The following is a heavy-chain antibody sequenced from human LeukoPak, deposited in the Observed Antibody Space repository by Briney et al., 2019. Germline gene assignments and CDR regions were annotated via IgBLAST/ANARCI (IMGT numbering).Heavy chain of an antibody. CDR2: INPSGGST. CDR3: ASPPNYYDSSGTFDY. Sequence: ASVKVSCKASGYTFTSYYMHWVRQAPGQGLEWMGIINPSGGSTSYAQKFQGRVTITADKSTSTAYMELSSLRSEDTAVYYCASPPNYYDSSGTFDYWGQGTLVTVSS. J-gene: IGHJ4*02. D-gene: IGHD3-22*01. V-gene: IGHV1-46*01. CDR1: GYTFTSYY.